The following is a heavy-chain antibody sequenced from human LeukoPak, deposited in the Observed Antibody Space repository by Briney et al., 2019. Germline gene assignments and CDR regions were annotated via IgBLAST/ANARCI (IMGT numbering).Heavy chain of an antibody. CDR2: IIPIFGTA. D-gene: IGHD3-10*01. CDR1: GGTFSSYA. CDR3: ARDGDYYGSGGPYYFDY. V-gene: IGHV1-69*13. Sequence: ASVKVSCKASGGTFSSYAISWVRQAPGQGLEWMGGIIPIFGTANYAQKFQGRVTITADESTSTAYMELSSLRSEDTAVYYCARDGDYYGSGGPYYFDYWGQGTLVTVSS. J-gene: IGHJ4*02.